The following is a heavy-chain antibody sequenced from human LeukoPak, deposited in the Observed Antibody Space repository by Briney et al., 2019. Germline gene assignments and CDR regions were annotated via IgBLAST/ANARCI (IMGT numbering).Heavy chain of an antibody. D-gene: IGHD4-17*01. Sequence: ASVKVSYKASGGTFSSYAISWVRQAPGQGLEWMGRIIPIFGTANYAQKFQGRVTITTDESTSTAYMELSSLRSEDTAVYYCARDKATVTPEGAWFDPWGQGTLVTVSS. CDR2: IIPIFGTA. CDR3: ARDKATVTPEGAWFDP. CDR1: GGTFSSYA. J-gene: IGHJ5*02. V-gene: IGHV1-69*05.